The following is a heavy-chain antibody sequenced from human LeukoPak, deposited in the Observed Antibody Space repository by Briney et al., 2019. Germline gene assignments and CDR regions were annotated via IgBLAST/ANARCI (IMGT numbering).Heavy chain of an antibody. D-gene: IGHD1-1*01. CDR2: IYYSGST. CDR1: GGSISSSSYY. J-gene: IGHJ4*02. V-gene: IGHV4-39*07. Sequence: SETLSLTCTVSGGSISSSSYYWGWIRQPPGKGLEWIGYIYYSGSTNYNPSLKSRVTLSVDTSRNQFSLSLRSMTAADTAVYYCARTEPSGTTSHWGQGTLVTVSS. CDR3: ARTEPSGTTSH.